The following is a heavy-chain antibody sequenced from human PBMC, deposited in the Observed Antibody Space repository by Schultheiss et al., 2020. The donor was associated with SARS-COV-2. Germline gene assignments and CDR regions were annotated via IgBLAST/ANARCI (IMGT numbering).Heavy chain of an antibody. V-gene: IGHV3-66*01. J-gene: IGHJ6*02. CDR2: IYSGGST. Sequence: GGSLRLSCAASGFTFSSYAMSWVRQAPGKGLEWVSVIYSGGSTYYADSVKGRFTISRDNSKNTLYLQMNSLRAEDTAVYYCARDRPEWELNYYYYGMDVWGQGTTVTVSS. CDR3: ARDRPEWELNYYYYGMDV. CDR1: GFTFSSYA. D-gene: IGHD1-26*01.